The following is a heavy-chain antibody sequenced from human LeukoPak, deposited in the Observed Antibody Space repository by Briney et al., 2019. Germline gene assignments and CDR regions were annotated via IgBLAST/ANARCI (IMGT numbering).Heavy chain of an antibody. CDR1: GFSVSSNY. Sequence: GGSLRLSCEASGFSVSSNYMSWVRQAPGKGLEWVSTISDSGGSIYYADSMKGRFTISRDNSKNTLYLQMNSLRAEDTAVYYCAKDSSSSYFDYWGQGTLVTVSS. D-gene: IGHD6-19*01. CDR3: AKDSSSSYFDY. CDR2: ISDSGGSI. V-gene: IGHV3-23*01. J-gene: IGHJ4*02.